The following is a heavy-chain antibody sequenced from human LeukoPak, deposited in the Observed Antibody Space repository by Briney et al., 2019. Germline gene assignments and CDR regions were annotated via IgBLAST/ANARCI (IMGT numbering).Heavy chain of an antibody. V-gene: IGHV3-48*03. J-gene: IGHJ6*04. D-gene: IGHD3-10*02. Sequence: GGSLRLSCAASGFTFSSYELNWVRQAPGKGLEWVSYISSSGSTIYYADSVKGRFTISRDNAKNSLYLQMDSLRAEDTAVYYCAELGITMIGGVWGKGTTVTISS. CDR1: GFTFSSYE. CDR3: AELGITMIGGV. CDR2: ISSSGSTI.